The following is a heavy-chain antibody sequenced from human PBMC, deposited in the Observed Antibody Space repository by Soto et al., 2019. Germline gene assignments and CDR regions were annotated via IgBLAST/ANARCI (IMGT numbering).Heavy chain of an antibody. CDR1: GDSISGGNYY. CDR3: ARATEHYDFWSGHPFDY. Sequence: SETLSLTCTVSGDSISGGNYYWTWIRQHPGRGLEWIGYIYYTGTTHYSPSLQSRVTMSVDTSKNQISLTLTSLTPADTAVYYCARATEHYDFWSGHPFDYWGQGTLVTVSS. J-gene: IGHJ4*02. V-gene: IGHV4-31*03. D-gene: IGHD3-3*01. CDR2: IYYTGTT.